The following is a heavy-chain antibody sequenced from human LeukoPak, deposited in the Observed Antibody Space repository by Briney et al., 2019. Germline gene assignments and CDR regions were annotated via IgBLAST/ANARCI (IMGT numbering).Heavy chain of an antibody. J-gene: IGHJ4*02. D-gene: IGHD1-26*01. CDR3: AREVEWELRYFDY. CDR2: ISYDGSNK. Sequence: GGSLRLSCAASGFTFSSYAMHWVRQAPGKGLEWVAVISYDGSNKYYADSVKGRFTISRDNSKNTLYLQMNSLRAEDTAVYYCAREVEWELRYFDYWGQGTLVTVSS. V-gene: IGHV3-30-3*01. CDR1: GFTFSSYA.